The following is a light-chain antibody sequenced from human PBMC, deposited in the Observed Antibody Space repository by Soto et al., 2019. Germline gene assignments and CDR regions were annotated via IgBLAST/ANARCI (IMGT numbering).Light chain of an antibody. CDR2: AAS. J-gene: IGKJ2*01. V-gene: IGKV1-5*01. CDR3: QEYKTYA. CDR1: QSISSW. Sequence: DIQMTQSPSTLSASVGDRVTITCRASQSISSWLAWYQQKPGKAPKLLIYAASTLQSGVPSRFSGSGSGTEFTLTVSSLQTDDSATYFCQEYKTYAFGPGTKVDIK.